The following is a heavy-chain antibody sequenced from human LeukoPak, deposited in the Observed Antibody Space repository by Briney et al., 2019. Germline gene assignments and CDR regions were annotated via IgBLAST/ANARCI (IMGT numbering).Heavy chain of an antibody. V-gene: IGHV4-34*01. D-gene: IGHD3-10*01. CDR3: ARATYYYGSGSYHY. J-gene: IGHJ4*02. CDR2: MSHTGAT. Sequence: SETLSLTCAVFGGSFSGYYWSWIRQSPEKGLEWIGEMSHTGATNYNPSLKSRVTVSVGTSKKQFSLNLSSVTAADTAVYYCARATYYYGSGSYHYWGQGTLVTVSS. CDR1: GGSFSGYY.